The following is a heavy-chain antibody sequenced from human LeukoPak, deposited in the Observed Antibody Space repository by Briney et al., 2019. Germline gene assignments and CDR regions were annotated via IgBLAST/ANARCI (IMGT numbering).Heavy chain of an antibody. Sequence: PGGSLRLSCAASGFTVSSNYMSWVRQAPGKGLVWVSRINSDGSSTSYADSVKGRFTISRDNAKNSLYLQMNSLRAEDTAVYYCARREYYYYYYMDVWGKGTTVTVSS. CDR2: INSDGSST. CDR3: ARREYYYYYYMDV. CDR1: GFTVSSNY. V-gene: IGHV3-74*01. J-gene: IGHJ6*03.